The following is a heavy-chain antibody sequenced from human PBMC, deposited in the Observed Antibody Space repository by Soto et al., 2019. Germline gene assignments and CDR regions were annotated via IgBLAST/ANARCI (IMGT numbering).Heavy chain of an antibody. D-gene: IGHD2-2*01. CDR2: ISAYNGKT. J-gene: IGHJ6*02. V-gene: IGHV1-18*01. CDR1: GSTFTSYG. CDR3: ALLYCISTSCYRGRDV. Sequence: ASVKVSCKASGSTFTSYGISWVRQAPGQGLKWMGWISAYNGKTNYAQKLQRRVTMTTDTSTSTAYMGLRSLRSYDTAVYYCALLYCISTSCYRGRDVWVQRTTVTVSS.